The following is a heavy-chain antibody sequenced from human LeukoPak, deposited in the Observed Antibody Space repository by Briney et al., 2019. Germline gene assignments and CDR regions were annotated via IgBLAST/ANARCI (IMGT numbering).Heavy chain of an antibody. J-gene: IGHJ4*02. Sequence: SVKVSRKASRGTFSSYAISWVRQAPGQGLEWMGGIIPIFGTANYAQKFQGRVTITTDESTSTAYMELSSLRSEDTAVYYCARGGLYDHVWGSYDYWGQGTLVTVSS. V-gene: IGHV1-69*05. CDR1: RGTFSSYA. CDR3: ARGGLYDHVWGSYDY. CDR2: IIPIFGTA. D-gene: IGHD3-16*01.